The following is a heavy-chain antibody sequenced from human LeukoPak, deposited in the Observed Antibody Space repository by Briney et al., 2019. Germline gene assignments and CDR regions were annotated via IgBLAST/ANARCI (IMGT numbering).Heavy chain of an antibody. Sequence: ASVKVPCKASGGTFSSYAISWVRQAPGQGLEWMGGIIPIFGTANYAQKFQGRVTITADESTSTAYMGLSSLGSEDTAVYYCARDPGPYFDWFSGGNWFDPWGQGTLVTVSS. V-gene: IGHV1-69*13. D-gene: IGHD3-9*01. CDR1: GGTFSSYA. CDR3: ARDPGPYFDWFSGGNWFDP. CDR2: IIPIFGTA. J-gene: IGHJ5*02.